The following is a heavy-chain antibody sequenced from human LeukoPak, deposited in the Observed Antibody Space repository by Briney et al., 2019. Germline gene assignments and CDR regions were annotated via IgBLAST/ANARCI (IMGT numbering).Heavy chain of an antibody. CDR2: ISSSSSYI. D-gene: IGHD6-13*01. CDR3: AIAAAGDDDAFDI. CDR1: GFTFSSYS. J-gene: IGHJ3*02. V-gene: IGHV3-21*01. Sequence: PGGSLRLSCAASGFTFSSYSMNWVRQAPGKGLGWVSSISSSSSYIYYADSVKGRFTISRDNAKNSLYLQMNSLRAEDTAVYYCAIAAAGDDDAFDIWGQGTMVTVSS.